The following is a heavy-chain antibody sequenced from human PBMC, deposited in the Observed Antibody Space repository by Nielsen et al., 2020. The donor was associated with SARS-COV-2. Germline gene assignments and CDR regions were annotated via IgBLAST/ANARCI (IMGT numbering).Heavy chain of an antibody. CDR1: GFTFSSYA. D-gene: IGHD3-16*01. CDR2: ISYDGSNK. V-gene: IGHV3-30*04. CDR3: AKDRRLSLGELPEPFDY. Sequence: GESLKISCAASGFTFSSYAMHWVRQAPGKGLEWVAVISYDGSNKYYADSVKGRFTISRDNSKNTLYLQMNSLRAEDTAVYYCAKDRRLSLGELPEPFDYWGQGTLVTVSS. J-gene: IGHJ4*02.